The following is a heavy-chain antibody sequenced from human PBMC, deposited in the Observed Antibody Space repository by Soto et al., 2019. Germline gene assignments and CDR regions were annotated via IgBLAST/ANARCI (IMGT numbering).Heavy chain of an antibody. D-gene: IGHD3-10*01. J-gene: IGHJ3*01. V-gene: IGHV1-69*13. CDR1: GGTFSSYA. CDR2: IIPIFGTA. CDR3: ARDTRINMVRPVTGPQAFDL. Sequence: SVKVSCKASGGTFSSYAISWVRQAPGQGLEWMGGIIPIFGTANYAQKFQGRVTITADESTSTAYMELSSLRSEDTAVYYCARDTRINMVRPVTGPQAFDLWGQGTMVTVSS.